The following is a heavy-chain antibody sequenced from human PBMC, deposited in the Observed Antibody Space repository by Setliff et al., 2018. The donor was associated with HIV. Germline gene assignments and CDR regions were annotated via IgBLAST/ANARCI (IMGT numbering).Heavy chain of an antibody. V-gene: IGHV4-39*07. Sequence: KASETLSLTCTVSGGSISSSSYYWGWIRQPPGKGLEWIGEIHHGGSTNYMPSLKNRVTISVDTSKNQFSLTLRSLTAADTAVYYCARGAYRFDSWGQGNLVTVSS. J-gene: IGHJ5*01. CDR2: IHHGGST. CDR3: ARGAYRFDS. CDR1: GGSISSSSYY. D-gene: IGHD2-2*01.